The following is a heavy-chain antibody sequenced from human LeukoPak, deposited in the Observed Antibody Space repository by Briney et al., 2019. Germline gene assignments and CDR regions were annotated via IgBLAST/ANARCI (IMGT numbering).Heavy chain of an antibody. J-gene: IGHJ5*02. V-gene: IGHV4-4*07. CDR2: IYTSGST. CDR3: ARDGIAAAGNWFDP. D-gene: IGHD6-13*01. CDR1: GGSISSYY. Sequence: SETLSLTCTVSGGSISSYYWSWIRQPAGKGLEWIGRIYTSGSTNYNPSLKSRVTMSVDTSKNQFSLKLGSVTAADTAVYYCARDGIAAAGNWFDPWGRGTLVTVSS.